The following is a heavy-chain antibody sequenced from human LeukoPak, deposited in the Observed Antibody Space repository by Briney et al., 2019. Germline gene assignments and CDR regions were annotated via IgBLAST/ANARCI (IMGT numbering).Heavy chain of an antibody. CDR2: INPNSGGT. J-gene: IGHJ5*02. Sequence: ASVKVSCKASGYTFTGYYMHWVRQAPGQGLEWMGWINPNSGGTNYAQKFQGRVTMTRDTSISTAYMELSRLRSDDTAVYYCARDRIPGDYPAERWFDPWGQGTLVTVSS. CDR3: ARDRIPGDYPAERWFDP. D-gene: IGHD4-17*01. CDR1: GYTFTGYY. V-gene: IGHV1-2*02.